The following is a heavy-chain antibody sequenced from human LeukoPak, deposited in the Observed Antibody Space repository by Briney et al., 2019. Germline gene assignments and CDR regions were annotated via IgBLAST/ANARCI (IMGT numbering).Heavy chain of an antibody. CDR1: GFTFSSYW. Sequence: PGGSLRLSCAASGFTFSSYWMHWVRQVPGRGLVWVSRINSDGTSTSYADSVKGRFTISRDNAKNTLYLQMNSLRAEVTAVYYCASGSRGPYSGSYLRWGQGTLVTVSS. V-gene: IGHV3-74*01. J-gene: IGHJ4*02. CDR3: ASGSRGPYSGSYLR. CDR2: INSDGTST. D-gene: IGHD1-26*01.